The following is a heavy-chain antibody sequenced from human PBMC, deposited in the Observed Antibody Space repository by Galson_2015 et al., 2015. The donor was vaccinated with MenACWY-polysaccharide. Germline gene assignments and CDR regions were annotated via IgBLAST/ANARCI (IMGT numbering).Heavy chain of an antibody. CDR3: AKDTGPGEYAYSWGTFDI. CDR2: VSARGGST. D-gene: IGHD3-10*01. Sequence: SLRLSCAASGFTFSSYAMSWVRQAPGKGLEWVSGVSARGGSTVYTDAAKGRFSMSRDNSKRSLYLQSNSLSAEDTAVYYCAKDTGPGEYAYSWGTFDIWGRGTMVTVSS. J-gene: IGHJ3*02. V-gene: IGHV3-23*01. CDR1: GFTFSSYA.